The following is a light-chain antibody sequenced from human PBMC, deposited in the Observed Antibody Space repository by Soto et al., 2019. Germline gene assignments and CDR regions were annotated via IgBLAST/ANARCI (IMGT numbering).Light chain of an antibody. CDR2: EVS. CDR3: RSYTRISTFV. V-gene: IGLV2-14*01. Sequence: QSVLTQPASVSGSPGQSITISCTGTSGDVGGYNYVSWYQQDPGTAPKLLIYEVSNRPSGVSSRFSGSKSGNTASLTISGLQAEDEADYYCRSYTRISTFVFGTGTKDNVL. CDR1: SGDVGGYNY. J-gene: IGLJ1*01.